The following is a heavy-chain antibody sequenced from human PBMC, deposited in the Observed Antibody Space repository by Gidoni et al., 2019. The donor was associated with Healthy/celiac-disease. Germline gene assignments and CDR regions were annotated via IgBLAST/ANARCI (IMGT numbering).Heavy chain of an antibody. V-gene: IGHV4-34*01. CDR1: GGSFSGYY. J-gene: IGHJ4*02. CDR2: INHSGST. Sequence: QVQLQQWGAGLLKPSETLSLTYAVYGGSFSGYYWSWIRQPPGKGLEWIGEINHSGSTNYNPSLKSRVTISVDTSKNQFSLKLSSVTAADTAVYYCARGMAGYFDYWGQGTLVTVSS. CDR3: ARGMAGYFDY.